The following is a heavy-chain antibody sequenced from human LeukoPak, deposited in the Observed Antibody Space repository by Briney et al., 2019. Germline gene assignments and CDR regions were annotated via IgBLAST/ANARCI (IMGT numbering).Heavy chain of an antibody. V-gene: IGHV3-74*01. D-gene: IGHD3-10*01. CDR3: ASLPGGHDYVDY. CDR2: INSDGSST. Sequence: GGSLRLSCAASGFTFSSYWMHWVRQAPGKGLVWVSRINSDGSSTSYADSVKGRFTISRDNAKNTLYLQMNSLRAEDTAVYYCASLPGGHDYVDYWGQGTLVTVSS. CDR1: GFTFSSYW. J-gene: IGHJ4*02.